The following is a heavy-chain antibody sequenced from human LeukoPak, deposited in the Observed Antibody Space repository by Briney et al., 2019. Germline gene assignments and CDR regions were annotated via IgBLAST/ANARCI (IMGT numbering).Heavy chain of an antibody. Sequence: WETLSLTCAVSGYSISSGYYWGWIRQPPGKGLEWIGSIYHSGSTYYNPSLKSRVTISIDTSKNQFSLKLTSVTAADTAVYYCARVRANSGYGHFDFWGQGALVTVSS. CDR2: IYHSGST. CDR1: GYSISSGYY. CDR3: ARVRANSGYGHFDF. J-gene: IGHJ4*02. V-gene: IGHV4-38-2*01. D-gene: IGHD5-12*01.